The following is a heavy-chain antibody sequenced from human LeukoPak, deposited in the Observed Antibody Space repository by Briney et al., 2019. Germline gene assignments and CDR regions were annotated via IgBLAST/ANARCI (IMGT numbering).Heavy chain of an antibody. CDR2: ISSSGSTI. CDR1: GFTFSDYY. D-gene: IGHD3-3*01. CDR3: ARDYGTYYDFWSGTPGGVDV. V-gene: IGHV3-11*01. J-gene: IGHJ6*04. Sequence: PGGSLRLSCAPSGFTFSDYYMSWIRQAPGKGLEWVSYISSSGSTIYYADSVKGRFTISRDNAKNSLYLQMNSLRAEDTAVYYCARDYGTYYDFWSGTPGGVDVWGKGTTVTVSS.